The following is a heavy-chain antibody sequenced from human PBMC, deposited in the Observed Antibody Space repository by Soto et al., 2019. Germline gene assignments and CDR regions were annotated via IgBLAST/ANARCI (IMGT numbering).Heavy chain of an antibody. D-gene: IGHD3-22*01. V-gene: IGHV3-74*01. CDR1: GFTFSSYW. CDR3: ARGDGDYYDGNGYLGRH. CDR2: INSDGRRT. Sequence: EVQLVESGGGIVQPGGSLRLSCAASGFTFSSYWMHWVRQAPGKGLVWVSRINSDGRRTSYADAAKGRFTISRDNAKNTVYLQMNRLRAEDTAVYYCARGDGDYYDGNGYLGRHWGQGTLVTVSS. J-gene: IGHJ4*02.